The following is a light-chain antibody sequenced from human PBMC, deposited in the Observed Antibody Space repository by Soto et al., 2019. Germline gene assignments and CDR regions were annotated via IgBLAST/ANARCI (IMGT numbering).Light chain of an antibody. V-gene: IGKV1-39*01. CDR3: QESYRTPWT. J-gene: IGKJ1*01. CDR2: AAS. Sequence: DILMTPSPSSLSTSVGDRVTITCRASQSIANLVNWYQQRPGKASKVLIYAASSLQSGVPSRFSGSGSGTDFTLTISSLQPEDFATYYGQESYRTPWTFGQGTKVEIK. CDR1: QSIANL.